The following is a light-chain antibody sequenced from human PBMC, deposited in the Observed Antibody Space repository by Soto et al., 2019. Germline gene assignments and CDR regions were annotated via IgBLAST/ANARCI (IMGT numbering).Light chain of an antibody. CDR1: SSNIGAGHD. CDR2: GNS. J-gene: IGLJ1*01. CDR3: KSYDSSLSGYV. V-gene: IGLV1-40*01. Sequence: QSVLTQPPSVSGAPGQRVTISCTGSSSNIGAGHDVHWYQQLPGTAPKLLIYGNSNRPSGVPDRFSGSKSGTSASLAITGLQAEDEADYYCKSYDSSLSGYVFGTGTKLTVL.